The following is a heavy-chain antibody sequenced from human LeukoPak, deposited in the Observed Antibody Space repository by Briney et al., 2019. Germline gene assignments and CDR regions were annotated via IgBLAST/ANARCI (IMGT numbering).Heavy chain of an antibody. J-gene: IGHJ4*02. Sequence: KVSCKASGYTFTSYGISWVRQMPGKGLEWMGIIYPGDSDTRYSPSFQGQVTISADKSISTAYLQWSSLKASDTAMYYCARRAVTIFGPPDYWGQGTLVTVSS. CDR3: ARRAVTIFGPPDY. CDR2: IYPGDSDT. V-gene: IGHV5-51*01. D-gene: IGHD3-3*01. CDR1: GYTFTSYG.